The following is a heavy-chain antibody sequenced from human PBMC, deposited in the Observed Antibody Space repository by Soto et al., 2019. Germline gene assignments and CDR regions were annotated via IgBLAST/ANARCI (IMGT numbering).Heavy chain of an antibody. CDR2: IYYSGST. J-gene: IGHJ6*02. CDR1: GGSISSNY. CDR3: ARDHGISSWFIGDDYDYYGMDI. V-gene: IGHV4-59*01. Sequence: SETLSLTCTVYGGSISSNYWSWIRQPPGKGLEWIGYIYYSGSTNYNPSLKSRVTISVDTSKNQFSLKLSSVTAADTAVYYCARDHGISSWFIGDDYDYYGMDIWGQGTTVTVSS. D-gene: IGHD6-13*01.